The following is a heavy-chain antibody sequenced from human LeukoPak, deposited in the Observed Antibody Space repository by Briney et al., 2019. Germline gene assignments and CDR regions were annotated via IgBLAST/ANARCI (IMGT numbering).Heavy chain of an antibody. V-gene: IGHV3-74*01. Sequence: GGSLRLSCAASGFTFSSYWMHWGRQAPGQGLVWVSRINSDGRSTSYADSVKGRFTISRDNAKNTLYLQMNSLRAEDTAVYYCARPRNDILSGFHYYYGLDVWGQGTTVTVSS. CDR3: ARPRNDILSGFHYYYGLDV. D-gene: IGHD3-9*01. J-gene: IGHJ6*02. CDR2: INSDGRST. CDR1: GFTFSSYW.